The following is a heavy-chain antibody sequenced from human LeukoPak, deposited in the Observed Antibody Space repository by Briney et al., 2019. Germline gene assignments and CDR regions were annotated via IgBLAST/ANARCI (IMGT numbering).Heavy chain of an antibody. V-gene: IGHV1-2*06. J-gene: IGHJ4*02. D-gene: IGHD2-2*01. CDR2: INPNSGGT. CDR1: GYTFTGYY. Sequence: ASVKVSCKASGYTFTGYYMHWVRQAPGQGLEWMGRINPNSGGTNYAQKFQGRVTMTRDTSISTAYMELSRLRSDDTAVYYCARAFIVVVPAAIDLFYYWGQGTLVTVSS. CDR3: ARAFIVVVPAAIDLFYY.